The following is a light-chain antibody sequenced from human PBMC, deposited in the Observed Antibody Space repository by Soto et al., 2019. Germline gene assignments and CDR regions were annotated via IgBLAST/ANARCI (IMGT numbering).Light chain of an antibody. CDR3: LQYKNSPIT. Sequence: IQMTQSPSSLSASVGDGVTITCQASQDISNYLNWYQLKPGKAPKLLISDASRLETGVSSRFSGRGSGTDFTFTISSLQPEDFATYYCLQYKNSPITFGQGKRLEIK. V-gene: IGKV1-33*01. J-gene: IGKJ5*01. CDR2: DAS. CDR1: QDISNY.